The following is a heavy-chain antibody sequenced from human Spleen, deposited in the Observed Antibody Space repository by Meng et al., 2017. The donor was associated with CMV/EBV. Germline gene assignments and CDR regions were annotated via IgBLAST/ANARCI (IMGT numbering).Heavy chain of an antibody. CDR2: INSDGSST. Sequence: GGSLRLSCAASGFTFSSYWMHWVRQAPGKGLVWVSRINSDGSSTSYADSVKGRSTISRDNAKNTLYLQMNSLRAEDTAVYYCARRLDRASGAFDIWGQGTMVTVSS. J-gene: IGHJ3*02. V-gene: IGHV3-74*01. CDR1: GFTFSSYW. CDR3: ARRLDRASGAFDI. D-gene: IGHD1-26*01.